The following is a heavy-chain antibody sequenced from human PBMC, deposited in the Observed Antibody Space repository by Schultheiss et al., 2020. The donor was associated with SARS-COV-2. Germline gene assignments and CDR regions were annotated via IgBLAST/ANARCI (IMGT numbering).Heavy chain of an antibody. CDR2: IWFDGSQK. V-gene: IGHV3-33*06. CDR3: AKRGVRFSGMDV. CDR1: GFSFSKDD. D-gene: IGHD3-16*01. Sequence: GRSLRLSCAGSGFSFSKDDIHWVRQAPGKGLEWVAVIWFDGSQKFYADSVKGRFTISRDNSENTSFLQMNSLRTEDTAVYYCAKRGVRFSGMDVWGQGTTVTVSS. J-gene: IGHJ6*02.